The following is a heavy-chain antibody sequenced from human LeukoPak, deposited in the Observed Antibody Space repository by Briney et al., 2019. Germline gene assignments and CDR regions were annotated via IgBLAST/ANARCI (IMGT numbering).Heavy chain of an antibody. V-gene: IGHV3-7*01. D-gene: IGHD6-13*01. CDR2: INQDASQL. CDR1: GFSNDW. J-gene: IGHJ4*02. CDR3: AREIREAAVSS. Sequence: GSLRLSCTMSGFSNDWMAWVRQAPEKGLEWVATINQDASQLYYVDSMKGRFTISRDNAKNSLYLQLTSLRADDTAVYYCAREIREAAVSSWGQGTLVTVSS.